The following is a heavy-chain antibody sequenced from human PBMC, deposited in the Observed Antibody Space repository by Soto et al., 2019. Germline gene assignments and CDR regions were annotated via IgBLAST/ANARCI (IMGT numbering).Heavy chain of an antibody. CDR3: ARLDYILVDHVGAFDI. D-gene: IGHD3-22*01. Sequence: ASVKVSCKASGYTFTSYDINWVRQATGQGLEWMGWMNPNSGNTGYAQKFQGRVTMTRNTSISTAYMELSSLRSEDTAVYYCARLDYILVDHVGAFDIWGQETMATVAS. J-gene: IGHJ3*02. V-gene: IGHV1-8*01. CDR2: MNPNSGNT. CDR1: GYTFTSYD.